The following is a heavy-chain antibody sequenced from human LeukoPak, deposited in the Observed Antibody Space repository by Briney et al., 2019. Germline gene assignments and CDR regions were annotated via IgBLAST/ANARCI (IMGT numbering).Heavy chain of an antibody. CDR3: AFCGGDCGGAFDV. J-gene: IGHJ3*01. V-gene: IGHV1-8*01. CDR2: MTPNSGNT. CDR1: GYTFTNYD. Sequence: ASVKVSCKASGYTFTNYDINWLRQATGQGLEWMAWMTPNSGNTGHAQKFQGRLTMTRDISISTAYMELSGLRSEDTAVYYCAFCGGDCGGAFDVWGPGTTVTVSS. D-gene: IGHD2-21*02.